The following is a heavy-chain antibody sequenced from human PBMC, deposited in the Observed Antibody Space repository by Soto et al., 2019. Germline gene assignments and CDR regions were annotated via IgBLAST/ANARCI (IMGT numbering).Heavy chain of an antibody. D-gene: IGHD3-16*01. CDR3: AKRIGGERIGKIFES. Sequence: GVSXRLSCSASGFILSTYSMSWVRHAPGKGLEWVSGISGSGGDTYYADSAKGRFAISRDNSKNTLSLQMNSLRPEDTAVYYCAKRIGGERIGKIFESWGQGILVTVSS. J-gene: IGHJ4*02. V-gene: IGHV3-23*01. CDR1: GFILSTYS. CDR2: ISGSGGDT.